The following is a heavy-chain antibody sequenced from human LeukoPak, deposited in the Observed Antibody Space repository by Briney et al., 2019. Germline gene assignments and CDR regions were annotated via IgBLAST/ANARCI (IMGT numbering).Heavy chain of an antibody. D-gene: IGHD3-22*01. CDR1: GGSFSGYY. Sequence: SEALSLTCTVSGGSFSGYYWSWIRQPPGKGLEWIGEINHSGSTNYNPSLKSRVTISVDTSKNQFSLKLSSVTAADTAVYYCAREGIVVVKNFGGAFDIWGQGTMVTVSS. CDR3: AREGIVVVKNFGGAFDI. V-gene: IGHV4-34*01. J-gene: IGHJ3*02. CDR2: INHSGST.